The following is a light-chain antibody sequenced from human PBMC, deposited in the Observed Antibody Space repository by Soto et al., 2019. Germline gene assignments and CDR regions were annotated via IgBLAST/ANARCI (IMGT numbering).Light chain of an antibody. J-gene: IGLJ2*01. CDR3: TYSTSSTTVV. CDR1: SSDVGGYNY. Sequence: QSALTQPASVSGSPGQSITIPCTGTSSDVGGYNYVSWYQQHPGKAPKLMIYEVSNRPSGVSNRFSASKSGNTASLTISGLPDDDGNDYYCTYSTSSTTVVFGGGTKLTVL. V-gene: IGLV2-14*01. CDR2: EVS.